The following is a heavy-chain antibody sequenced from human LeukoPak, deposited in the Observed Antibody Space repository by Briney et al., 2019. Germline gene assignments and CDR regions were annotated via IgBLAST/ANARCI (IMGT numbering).Heavy chain of an antibody. V-gene: IGHV4-39*07. CDR2: IYYSGST. J-gene: IGHJ3*02. D-gene: IGHD6-19*01. CDR1: GGSISSSSYY. CDR3: ARTGWDAFGI. Sequence: SETLSLTCTVSGGSISSSSYYWGWIRQPPGKGLEWIGSIYYSGSTYYNPSLKSRVTIPVDTSKNQFSLKLSSVTAADTAVYYCARTGWDAFGIWGQGTMVTVSS.